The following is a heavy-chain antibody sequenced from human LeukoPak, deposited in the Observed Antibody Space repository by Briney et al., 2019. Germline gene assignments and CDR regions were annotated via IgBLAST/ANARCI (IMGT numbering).Heavy chain of an antibody. D-gene: IGHD3-16*01. Sequence: GGSLRLSCAASEFTFSIYRMSWVRQAPGKGLEWVANIKQDGSEKYYVDSVKGRFTISRDNAKNSLYLQMNSLRAEDTAVYYCARENSGGSAFDYWGQGTLVTVSS. CDR2: IKQDGSEK. J-gene: IGHJ4*02. V-gene: IGHV3-7*01. CDR3: ARENSGGSAFDY. CDR1: EFTFSIYR.